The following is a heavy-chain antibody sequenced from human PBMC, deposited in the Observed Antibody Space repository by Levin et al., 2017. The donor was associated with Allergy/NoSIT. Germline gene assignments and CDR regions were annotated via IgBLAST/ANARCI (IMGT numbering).Heavy chain of an antibody. CDR3: ARDRTTVTTNDVYYYGMDV. V-gene: IGHV4-59*01. J-gene: IGHJ6*02. CDR1: CGSISSYY. D-gene: IGHD4-17*01. CDR2: IHYSGST. Sequence: SQTLSLTCTVSCGSISSYYWSWIRQPPGKGLEWIGYIHYSGSTKYNPSLKSRVTIPVDTSKNQFSLKLNSVTAADTAVYYCARDRTTVTTNDVYYYGMDVWGQGTTVTVSS.